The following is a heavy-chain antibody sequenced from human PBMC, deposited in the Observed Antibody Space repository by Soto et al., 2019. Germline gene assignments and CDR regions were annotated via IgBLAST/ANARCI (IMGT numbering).Heavy chain of an antibody. Sequence: EVQLLESGGGLVQPGGSLRLSCAASGFTFSSYAMSWVRQAPGKGLEWVSAISGSGGSTYYVDSVKGRFTISRDNSKNTLYLQMNSLRAEDTAVYYCAKYSGYDFYGQELDYWGQGTLVTVSS. CDR1: GFTFSSYA. CDR2: ISGSGGST. CDR3: AKYSGYDFYGQELDY. D-gene: IGHD5-12*01. V-gene: IGHV3-23*01. J-gene: IGHJ4*02.